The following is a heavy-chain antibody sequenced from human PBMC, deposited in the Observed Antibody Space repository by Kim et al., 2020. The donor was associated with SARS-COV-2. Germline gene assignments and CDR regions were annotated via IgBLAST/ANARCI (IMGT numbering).Heavy chain of an antibody. CDR3: ATQGIYSSSWYLDY. J-gene: IGHJ4*02. CDR2: ISGSGGST. V-gene: IGHV3-23*01. Sequence: GGSLRLSCAASGFTFSSYAMSWVRQAPGKGLEWVSAISGSGGSTYYADSVKGRFTISRDNSKNTLYLQMNSLRAEDTAVYYCATQGIYSSSWYLDYWGQGTLVTVSS. D-gene: IGHD6-13*01. CDR1: GFTFSSYA.